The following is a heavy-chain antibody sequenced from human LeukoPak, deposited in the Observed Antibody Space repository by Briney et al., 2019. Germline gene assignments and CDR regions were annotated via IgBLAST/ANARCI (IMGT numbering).Heavy chain of an antibody. D-gene: IGHD3-9*01. Sequence: PGGSLRLSCAASGFTVSSNYMSWVRQAPGKGLEWIGSIYYSGSTYYNPSLKSRVTISVDTSKNQFSLKLSSVTAADTAVYYCARGERKGYDILTGYSTWGQGTLVTVSS. J-gene: IGHJ4*02. CDR2: IYYSGST. CDR3: ARGERKGYDILTGYST. V-gene: IGHV4-39*07. CDR1: GFTVSSNY.